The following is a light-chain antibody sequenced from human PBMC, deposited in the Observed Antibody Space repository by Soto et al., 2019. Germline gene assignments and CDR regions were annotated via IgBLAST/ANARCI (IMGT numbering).Light chain of an antibody. CDR2: KAS. CDR1: QTISTW. V-gene: IGKV1-5*03. CDR3: QQYNSELWT. J-gene: IGKJ1*01. Sequence: DIQMTQSPSTLSASVGDRVAITCRASQTISTWLAWYQQKPGKAPNLLIYKASTLQSGAPSRFSGSGSGTEFTLTISSLQPEDFATYYCQQYNSELWTFGQGTKVDI.